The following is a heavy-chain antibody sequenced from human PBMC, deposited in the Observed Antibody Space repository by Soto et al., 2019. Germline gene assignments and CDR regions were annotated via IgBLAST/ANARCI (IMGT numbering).Heavy chain of an antibody. Sequence: SETLSLTCAVSGGSISSSNWWSWVRQPPGKGLEWIGEIYHSGSTNYNPSLKSRVTISVDKSKNQFSLKLSSVTAADTAVYYCARDCSSTSCYPYYYYGMDVWGQGTTVTVSS. CDR3: ARDCSSTSCYPYYYYGMDV. V-gene: IGHV4-4*02. D-gene: IGHD2-2*01. CDR1: GGSISSSNW. CDR2: IYHSGST. J-gene: IGHJ6*02.